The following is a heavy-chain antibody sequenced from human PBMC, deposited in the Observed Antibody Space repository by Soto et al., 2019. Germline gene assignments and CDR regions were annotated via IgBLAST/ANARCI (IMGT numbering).Heavy chain of an antibody. J-gene: IGHJ4*02. V-gene: IGHV1-2*02. CDR3: AREPDSSGYLDY. D-gene: IGHD3-22*01. CDR2: INPNSGGT. CDR1: GYTFTGYY. Sequence: GASVKVSCKASGYTFTGYYMHWVRQAPGQGLEWMGWINPNSGGTNYAQKLQGRVTMTTDTSTSTAYMELRSLRSDDTAVYYCAREPDSSGYLDYWGQGTLVTVSS.